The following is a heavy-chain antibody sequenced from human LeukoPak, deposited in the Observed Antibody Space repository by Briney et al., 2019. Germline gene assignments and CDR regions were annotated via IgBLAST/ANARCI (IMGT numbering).Heavy chain of an antibody. CDR2: IYYSGST. CDR1: GGSISSGGYS. J-gene: IGHJ4*02. CDR3: ARDKGEYYDSSGYLDY. D-gene: IGHD3-22*01. V-gene: IGHV4-31*03. Sequence: SQTLSLTCTVSGGSISSGGYSWSWIRQHPGKGLEWIGYIYYSGSTYYNPSLKSRVTISVDTSKNQFSLKLSSVTAADTAVYYCARDKGEYYDSSGYLDYWGQGTLVTVSS.